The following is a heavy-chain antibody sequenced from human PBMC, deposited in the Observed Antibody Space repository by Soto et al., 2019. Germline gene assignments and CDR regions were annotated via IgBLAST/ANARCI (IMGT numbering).Heavy chain of an antibody. Sequence: QTQLLQSGPEVKKPGTSVKVSCRASGFAFSTSAVQWVRQARGQRLEWIGWIVVGTADTNYAQKFQERVTITTDSSTNTAYLELGSLRFDDTVFYYCEAATRSLHYYYGMDVWGQGTTVTVSS. V-gene: IGHV1-58*03. CDR3: EAATRSLHYYYGMDV. CDR2: IVVGTADT. J-gene: IGHJ6*02. CDR1: GFAFSTSA.